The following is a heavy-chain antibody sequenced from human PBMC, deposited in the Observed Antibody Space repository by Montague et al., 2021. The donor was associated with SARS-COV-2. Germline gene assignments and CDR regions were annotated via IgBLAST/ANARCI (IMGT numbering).Heavy chain of an antibody. J-gene: IGHJ6*02. CDR3: AKAPPQTYYDFWRGYTDPLFNGNYYYYYGMDV. CDR2: ISGSGGST. Sequence: SLRLSCAASGFTFSSYAMSWVRQAPGKGLEWVSAISGSGGSTYYADSVKGRFTISRDNSKNTLYLQMNSLRAEDTAVYYCAKAPPQTYYDFWRGYTDPLFNGNYYYYYGMDVWGQGTTVTVSS. D-gene: IGHD3-3*01. CDR1: GFTFSSYA. V-gene: IGHV3-23*01.